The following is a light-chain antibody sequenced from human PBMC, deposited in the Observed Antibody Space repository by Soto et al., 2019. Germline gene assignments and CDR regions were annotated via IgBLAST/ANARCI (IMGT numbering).Light chain of an antibody. CDR1: QSVSSNF. CDR2: GAS. Sequence: DIVLTQSPGTLSLSPGERATLSCRAGQSVSSNFLAWYQQKPGQAPRLLIYGASSRATGIPDRFSGSGSGTDFTLTITRLEPEDFAVYFCQQYGTSPVTFGGGTKVDIK. V-gene: IGKV3-20*01. CDR3: QQYGTSPVT. J-gene: IGKJ4*01.